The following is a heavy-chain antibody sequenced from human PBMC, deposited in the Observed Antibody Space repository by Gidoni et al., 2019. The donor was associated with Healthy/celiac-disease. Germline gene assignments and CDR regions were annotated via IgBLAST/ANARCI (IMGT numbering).Heavy chain of an antibody. CDR2: ISGSGGST. Sequence: EVQLLESGGGLVQPGGSLRLSCAASGFTFSSYAMTWVRQAPGKGLEWVSAISGSGGSTYYADSVKGRFTISRDNSKNTLYLKMNSLRAEDTAVYYCAKVREVYDYVWGSYRRPYWYFDLWGRGTQVTVSS. CDR3: AKVREVYDYVWGSYRRPYWYFDL. J-gene: IGHJ2*01. CDR1: GFTFSSYA. D-gene: IGHD3-16*02. V-gene: IGHV3-23*01.